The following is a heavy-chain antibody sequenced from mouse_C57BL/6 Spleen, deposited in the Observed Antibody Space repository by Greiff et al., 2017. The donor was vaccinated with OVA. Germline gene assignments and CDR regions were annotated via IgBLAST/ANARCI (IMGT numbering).Heavy chain of an antibody. CDR3: ARRYFTTVVEYWYFDV. V-gene: IGHV1-9*01. CDR1: GYTFTGYW. J-gene: IGHJ1*03. D-gene: IGHD1-1*01. Sequence: QVQLKESGAELMKPGASVKLSCKATGYTFTGYWIEWVKQRPGHGLEWIGEILPGSGSTNYNEKFKGKATFTADTSSNTAYMQLSSLTTEDSAIYYCARRYFTTVVEYWYFDVWGTGTTVTVSS. CDR2: ILPGSGST.